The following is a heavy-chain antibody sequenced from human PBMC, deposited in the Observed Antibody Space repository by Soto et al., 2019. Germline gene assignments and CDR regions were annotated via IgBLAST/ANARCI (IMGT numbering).Heavy chain of an antibody. Sequence: GGSLRLSCAASGFSFDEYAMHWVRQGPGKGLEWVSSISWNSGSIDYADSVKGRFTISRDNAMNSLYLQMNSLRVEDTALYFCAKLGYCGSTTCYEYYYYGMDVWGQGTTVTVSS. CDR2: ISWNSGSI. V-gene: IGHV3-9*01. D-gene: IGHD2-2*01. CDR3: AKLGYCGSTTCYEYYYYGMDV. J-gene: IGHJ6*02. CDR1: GFSFDEYA.